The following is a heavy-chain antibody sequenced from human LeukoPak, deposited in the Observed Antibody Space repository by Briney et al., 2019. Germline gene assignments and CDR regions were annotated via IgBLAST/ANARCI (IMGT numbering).Heavy chain of an antibody. V-gene: IGHV4-34*01. CDR1: GGSFSGYY. J-gene: IGHJ5*02. CDR2: INHSGST. D-gene: IGHD2-2*01. Sequence: PSETLSLTCAVYGGSFSGYYWSWIRQSPGKGLEWIGVINHSGSTNYNPSPKRRVTISVDTSKNQFSLKLSSVTAADTAVYYCARHRAYQLLLQSPGGRLARRNGWFDPWGQGTLVTVSS. CDR3: ARHRAYQLLLQSPGGRLARRNGWFDP.